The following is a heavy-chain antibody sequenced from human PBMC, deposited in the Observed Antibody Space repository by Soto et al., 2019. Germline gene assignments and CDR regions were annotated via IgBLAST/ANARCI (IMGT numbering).Heavy chain of an antibody. CDR1: GFIFSNYG. CDR2: ISGSGDRT. D-gene: IGHD5-12*01. V-gene: IGHV3-23*01. Sequence: GGSLRLSCAASGFIFSNYGMSWVRQAPGKGLEWVTSISGSGDRTHNADSVRGRFTISRDDSRNTLNLQMNSLRAEDTAIYFCATTKGYIDPFDLWGQGTLVTVSS. CDR3: ATTKGYIDPFDL. J-gene: IGHJ4*02.